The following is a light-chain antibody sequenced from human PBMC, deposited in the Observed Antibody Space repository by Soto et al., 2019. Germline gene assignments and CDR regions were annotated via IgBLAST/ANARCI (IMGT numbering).Light chain of an antibody. CDR3: PQSYSPSWT. CDR1: QSISSY. CDR2: AAS. J-gene: IGKJ1*01. Sequence: DIQMTKAPSSLSASVGDRVTITSWAGQSISSYLNWYQQKPGKAPKLLIYAASSLQRGVPSRFSGSGSGTDFTLTISSLQPEDFTTYSSPQSYSPSWTFGQWTKVEIK. V-gene: IGKV1-39*01.